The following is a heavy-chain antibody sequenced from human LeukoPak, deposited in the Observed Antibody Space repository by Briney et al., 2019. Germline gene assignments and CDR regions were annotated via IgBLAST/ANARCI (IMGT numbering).Heavy chain of an antibody. D-gene: IGHD3-9*01. V-gene: IGHV3-9*01. CDR3: AKDIYYDILTGSCYDY. CDR1: GFTFDDYA. Sequence: PGGSLRLSCAASGFTFDDYAMHWVRQAPGKGLEWVSGISWNSGSIGYADSVKGRFTISRDNAKNSLYLQMNSLRAEDTALYYCAKDIYYDILTGSCYDYWGQGTLVTVSS. CDR2: ISWNSGSI. J-gene: IGHJ4*02.